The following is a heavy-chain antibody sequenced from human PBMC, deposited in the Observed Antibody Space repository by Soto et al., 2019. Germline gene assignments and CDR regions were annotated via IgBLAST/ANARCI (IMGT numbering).Heavy chain of an antibody. CDR2: ISAYNGNT. V-gene: IGHV1-18*01. J-gene: IGHJ4*02. CDR3: ARDLGQQLFDY. Sequence: ASVKVSCKASGYTFTSYGISWVRQAPGQGIEWMGWISAYNGNTKYAQKLQGRVTMNTDTSTSTAYMELRSLRSDDTAVYYCARDLGQQLFDYWGQGTLVTVSS. D-gene: IGHD6-13*01. CDR1: GYTFTSYG.